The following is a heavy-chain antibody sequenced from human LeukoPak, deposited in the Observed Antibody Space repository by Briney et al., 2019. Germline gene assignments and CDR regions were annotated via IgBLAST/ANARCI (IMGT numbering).Heavy chain of an antibody. CDR2: MNPNSGNT. V-gene: IGHV1-8*01. J-gene: IGHJ4*02. CDR1: GYTFTSYD. Sequence: GASVKVSCKASGYTFTSYDINWVRQATGQGLEWMGWMNPNSGNTGYAQKFQGRVTMTRNTSISTAYMELSSLRSEDTAVYYCASSYPGGVVVGATSLVGGYWGQGTLVTVSS. CDR3: ASSYPGGVVVGATSLVGGY. D-gene: IGHD1-26*01.